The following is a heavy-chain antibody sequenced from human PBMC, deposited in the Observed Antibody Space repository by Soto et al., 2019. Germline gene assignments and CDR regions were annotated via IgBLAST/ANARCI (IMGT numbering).Heavy chain of an antibody. J-gene: IGHJ4*02. CDR2: IGRTSSYM. D-gene: IGHD4-17*01. CDR1: GFSFNTYI. Sequence: PVGSLRLSCAASGFSFNTYIMNWVRQAPGKGLEWVSAIGRTSSYMYYADSVKGRFTISRDNAKNSLYLQMNSLRAEDTAVYYCAKGGHYGYWGQGALVTVS. CDR3: AKGGHYGY. V-gene: IGHV3-21*01.